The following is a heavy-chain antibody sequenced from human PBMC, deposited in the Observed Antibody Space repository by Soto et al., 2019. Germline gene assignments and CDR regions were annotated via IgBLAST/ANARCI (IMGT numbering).Heavy chain of an antibody. D-gene: IGHD6-25*01. CDR3: ARVLSAGSFDY. CDR2: INSDGSST. CDR1: GFTFSSYW. Sequence: GGSLRLSCAASGFTFSSYWMHWVRQAPGKGLVWVSRINSDGSSTSYADSEKGRFTISRDSAKNTLYLQMNSLRAEDTAMYYCARVLSAGSFDYWGQGILVTVSS. V-gene: IGHV3-74*01. J-gene: IGHJ4*02.